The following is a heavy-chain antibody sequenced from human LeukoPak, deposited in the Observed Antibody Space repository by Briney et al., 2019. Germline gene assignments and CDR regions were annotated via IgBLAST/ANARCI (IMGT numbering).Heavy chain of an antibody. Sequence: SSETLSLTCSVSGDSISGHYWSWIRQPPGKGLEWIGYIFYSGSTNYNPSLRSRVTISVDMSKNQFSLKLSSVTDADTAVYYCAKHLTNAYYDMIWFDPWGQGTLVTVSS. V-gene: IGHV4-59*11. CDR1: GDSISGHY. J-gene: IGHJ5*02. D-gene: IGHD3-16*01. CDR3: AKHLTNAYYDMIWFDP. CDR2: IFYSGST.